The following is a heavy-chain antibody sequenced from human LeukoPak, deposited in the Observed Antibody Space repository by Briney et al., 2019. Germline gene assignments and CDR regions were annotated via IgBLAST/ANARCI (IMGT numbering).Heavy chain of an antibody. Sequence: PGGSLRLSCAASGLTFSSYWMSWVRQAPGKGLEWVANINQDGSEKYYVDSVKGRFTISRDNAKNSLFLQMDSLRGEDAAVYYCARPVGGNGMDVWGQGTTVTVSS. D-gene: IGHD1-26*01. J-gene: IGHJ6*02. CDR3: ARPVGGNGMDV. CDR1: GLTFSSYW. CDR2: INQDGSEK. V-gene: IGHV3-7*01.